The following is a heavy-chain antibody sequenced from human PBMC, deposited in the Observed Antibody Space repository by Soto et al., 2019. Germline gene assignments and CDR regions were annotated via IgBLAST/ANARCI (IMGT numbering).Heavy chain of an antibody. D-gene: IGHD2-21*02. CDR1: GGTFSSYT. Sequence: QVQLVQSGAEVKTPGSSVKLSCKASGGTFSSYTLSWVRQATGQGLEWMGRIIPIRVTVNYAQKFQCSVTITADKSTSTDYLEMSSLISEDTAVYYCASDRCGGDCYFAHYNCRDVWGQGTSVTVSS. CDR3: ASDRCGGDCYFAHYNCRDV. J-gene: IGHJ6*02. CDR2: IIPIRVTV. V-gene: IGHV1-69*08.